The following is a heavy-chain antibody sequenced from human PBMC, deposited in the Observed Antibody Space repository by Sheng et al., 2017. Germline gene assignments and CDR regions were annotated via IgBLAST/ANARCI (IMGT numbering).Heavy chain of an antibody. CDR2: IKSKTYGGTT. CDR1: GFSFTDAW. D-gene: IGHD3-22*01. V-gene: IGHV3-15*01. CDR3: ATLPFQAGWLFQFDY. J-gene: IGHJ4*02. Sequence: EVQLVESGGGLVNPGGSLRLSCAASGFSFTDAWMMWVRQAPGKGLEWVGRIKSKTYGGTTDYAAPVKGRFTIARDDSENTLYLQMNNLDSEDTAMYYCATLPFQAGWLFQFDYWGRGTLVTVSS.